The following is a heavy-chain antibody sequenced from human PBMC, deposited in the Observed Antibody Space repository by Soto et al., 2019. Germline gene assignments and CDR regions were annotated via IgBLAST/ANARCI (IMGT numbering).Heavy chain of an antibody. J-gene: IGHJ4*02. Sequence: KQSQTLSLTCAISGDSVSSNSAAWNWIRQSPSRGLEWLGRTYYRSKWYNDYAVSVKSRITINPDTSKNQFSLQLNSVTPEDTAVYYCARDPTLRQSSTSCYFDYWGQGTLVTVSS. D-gene: IGHD2-2*01. CDR2: TYYRSKWYN. V-gene: IGHV6-1*01. CDR3: ARDPTLRQSSTSCYFDY. CDR1: GDSVSSNSAA.